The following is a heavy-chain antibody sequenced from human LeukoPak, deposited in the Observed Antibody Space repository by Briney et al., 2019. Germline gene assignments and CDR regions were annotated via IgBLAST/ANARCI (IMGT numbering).Heavy chain of an antibody. CDR2: ISGNGGST. CDR3: AGGDGYNLNY. Sequence: GGSLRLSCVASGITFSGYGMSWVRQAPGKGLEWVSVISGNGGSTYYADSAKGRFTISRDNSKNTLYLQMNSLRAEDTAVYYCAGGDGYNLNYWGQGTLVTVSS. J-gene: IGHJ4*02. CDR1: GITFSGYG. D-gene: IGHD5-24*01. V-gene: IGHV3-23*01.